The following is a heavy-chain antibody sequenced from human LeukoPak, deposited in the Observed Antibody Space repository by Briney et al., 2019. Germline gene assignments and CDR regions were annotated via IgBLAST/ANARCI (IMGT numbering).Heavy chain of an antibody. CDR1: GFTFSSYA. J-gene: IGHJ4*02. CDR3: AKTLYSSSSGGIDY. Sequence: GGSLRLSCAASGFTFSSYAMSWVRQAPGKGLEWVSAISGSGASTYYADSVKGRFTISRDNSNNTLYLQMNSLRAEDTAVYYCAKTLYSSSSGGIDYWGQGTLVTVS. D-gene: IGHD6-6*01. CDR2: ISGSGAST. V-gene: IGHV3-23*01.